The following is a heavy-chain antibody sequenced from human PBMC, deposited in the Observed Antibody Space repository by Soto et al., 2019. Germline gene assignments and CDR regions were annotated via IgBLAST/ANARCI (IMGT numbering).Heavy chain of an antibody. J-gene: IGHJ3*01. Sequence: EVQVLESGGDLVQPGGSLRLSCAASGFTIRNYAMSWVRQAPGKALEWVSGISGSSDRTYYADSVKGRFTISKDTSSNTLYLQMNSLRVEDTAVYLCEGSWTWGQWTMVTVSS. CDR2: ISGSSDRT. CDR3: EGSWT. V-gene: IGHV3-23*01. CDR1: GFTIRNYA. D-gene: IGHD5-12*01.